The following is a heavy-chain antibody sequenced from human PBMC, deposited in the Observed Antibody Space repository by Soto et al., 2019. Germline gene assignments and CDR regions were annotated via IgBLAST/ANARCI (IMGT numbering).Heavy chain of an antibody. CDR3: AKASYLDDSSAYYFDY. CDR1: GFTFSSYA. Sequence: GGSLRLSCAASGFTFSSYAMSWVRQAPGKGLEWVSAISGSGGSTYYADSVKGRFTISRDNSKNTLYLQMNSLRAEDTAVYYCAKASYLDDSSAYYFDYWGQGTLVTVSS. D-gene: IGHD3-16*02. J-gene: IGHJ4*02. CDR2: ISGSGGST. V-gene: IGHV3-23*01.